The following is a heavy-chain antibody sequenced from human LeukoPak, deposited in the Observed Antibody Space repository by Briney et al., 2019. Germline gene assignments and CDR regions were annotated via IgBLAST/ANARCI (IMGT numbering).Heavy chain of an antibody. Sequence: SETLSLTCAVYGGSFSGYYWSWIRQPPGKGLEWIGEINHSGSTNYNPSLKSRVTISVDTSKNQFSLKPSSVTAADTAVYYCTRSGLTGMRKYPRADYYYYGMDVWGQGAAVTVSS. J-gene: IGHJ6*02. CDR2: INHSGST. CDR3: TRSGLTGMRKYPRADYYYYGMDV. CDR1: GGSFSGYY. D-gene: IGHD1-14*01. V-gene: IGHV4-34*01.